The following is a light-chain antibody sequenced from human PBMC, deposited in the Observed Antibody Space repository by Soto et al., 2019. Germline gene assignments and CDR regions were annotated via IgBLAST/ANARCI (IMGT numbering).Light chain of an antibody. V-gene: IGKV3-20*01. Sequence: EIVLPPTPGTLSLSPGERATLSCRASQSVSSSYLAWYQQKPGQAPRLLIYGASSRATGIPDRFSGSGSGTDFTLTISRLEPEDFAVYYCQQYGSSITSGQGGRPEI. J-gene: IGKJ5*01. CDR2: GAS. CDR1: QSVSSSY. CDR3: QQYGSSIT.